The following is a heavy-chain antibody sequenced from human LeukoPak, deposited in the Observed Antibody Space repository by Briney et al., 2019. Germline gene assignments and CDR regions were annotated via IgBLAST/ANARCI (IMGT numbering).Heavy chain of an antibody. Sequence: GATVKVSCKASGYTFTTYGISWVRQAPRQGLEWMGWISPYNGNTIYAQKLQGRVTMTTDTSTSTAYMALRSLRSDDTAVYYCARALVGAPRPNDAFDLWGQGTMVTVSS. D-gene: IGHD1-26*01. J-gene: IGHJ3*01. V-gene: IGHV1-18*01. CDR1: GYTFTTYG. CDR3: ARALVGAPRPNDAFDL. CDR2: ISPYNGNT.